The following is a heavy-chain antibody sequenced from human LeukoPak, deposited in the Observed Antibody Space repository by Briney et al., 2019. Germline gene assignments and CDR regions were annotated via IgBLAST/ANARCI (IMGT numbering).Heavy chain of an antibody. J-gene: IGHJ4*02. CDR2: INRSGST. Sequence: SETLSLTCAVYGGCFSGYYWSWLRQPPGQGLECIGEINRSGSTNYKPSLKSRVTISVDTSKNQFSLKLSSVTAADTAVYYCARGWGAVALDYWGQGTLVTVSS. D-gene: IGHD6-19*01. V-gene: IGHV4-34*01. CDR3: ARGWGAVALDY. CDR1: GGCFSGYY.